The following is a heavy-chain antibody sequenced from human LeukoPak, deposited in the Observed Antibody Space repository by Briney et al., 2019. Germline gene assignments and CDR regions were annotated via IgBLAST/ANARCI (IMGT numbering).Heavy chain of an antibody. V-gene: IGHV3-23*01. Sequence: GGSLRLSCAASGFTFSTYAMSWVRQAPGKGLEWVSAISDNGGSTYYADSVKGRFTISRDNSKSTLYLQMNSLRAEDTALYYCVKEDYYDSSGYYPLGFWGQGTLVTVSS. CDR2: ISDNGGST. J-gene: IGHJ4*02. CDR3: VKEDYYDSSGYYPLGF. CDR1: GFTFSTYA. D-gene: IGHD3-22*01.